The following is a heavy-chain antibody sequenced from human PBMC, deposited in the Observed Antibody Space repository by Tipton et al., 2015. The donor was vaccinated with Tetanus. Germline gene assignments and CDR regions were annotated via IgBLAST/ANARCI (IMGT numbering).Heavy chain of an antibody. Sequence: TLSLTCTVSGASITTYYWSWIRQPPGKGLEWVGYISYSGTTNHNPSLKSRVTISADTSKNQFSLRLSSVTAADTAVYYCARHYNYPSIFDFWGQGALVTVSS. J-gene: IGHJ4*02. D-gene: IGHD1-1*01. CDR2: ISYSGTT. V-gene: IGHV4-59*01. CDR3: ARHYNYPSIFDF. CDR1: GASITTYY.